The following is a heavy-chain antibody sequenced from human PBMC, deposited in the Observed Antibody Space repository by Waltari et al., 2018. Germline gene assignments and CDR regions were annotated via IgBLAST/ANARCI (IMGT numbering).Heavy chain of an antibody. V-gene: IGHV4-4*02. CDR1: GDSISGNYW. J-gene: IGHJ4*02. CDR2: VHHSGKT. Sequence: QVQLQESGQGLVKPSGPLSLTCAVSGDSISGNYWWGWVRQSPEKGLEWIGQVHHSGKTHYNPSLQSRVAISVDKPKNQFSLNLNSVTAADTAIYYCAGDRAIGLFFDYWGRGTLVTVSS. D-gene: IGHD2-2*01. CDR3: AGDRAIGLFFDY.